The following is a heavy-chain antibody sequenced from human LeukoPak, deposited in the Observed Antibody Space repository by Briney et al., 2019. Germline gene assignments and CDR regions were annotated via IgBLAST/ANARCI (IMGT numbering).Heavy chain of an antibody. CDR2: IYYSGST. V-gene: IGHV4-59*01. D-gene: IGHD5-18*01. CDR1: GGSINSYY. J-gene: IGHJ4*02. CDR3: AREEAMALDY. Sequence: SETLSLTXTVSGGSINSYYWNWIRQPPGKGLEWIGYIYYSGSTNYNPSLKSRVTISLDTSKNQFSLKLSSVTAADTAVYYCAREEAMALDYWGQGTLVTVSS.